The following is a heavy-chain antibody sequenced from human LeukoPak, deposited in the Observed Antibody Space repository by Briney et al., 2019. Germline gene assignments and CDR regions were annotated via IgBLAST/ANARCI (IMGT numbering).Heavy chain of an antibody. Sequence: SETLSLTCTVSGYSVSSGYYWGWIRQPPGKGLELIGSIYHSGSTYYNPSLKSRVTISVDTSKNQFSLKLNSVTAADTAVYYCARIYSSSWFLNWFDPWGQGTLVTVSS. J-gene: IGHJ5*02. CDR2: IYHSGST. CDR3: ARIYSSSWFLNWFDP. CDR1: GYSVSSGYY. D-gene: IGHD6-13*01. V-gene: IGHV4-38-2*02.